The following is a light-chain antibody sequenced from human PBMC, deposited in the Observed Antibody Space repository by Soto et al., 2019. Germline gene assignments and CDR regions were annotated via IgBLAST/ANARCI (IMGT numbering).Light chain of an antibody. CDR2: SSD. Sequence: QSVLTQPPSASGTPGQRVTISCSGSSSNIGGNTVNWYQQFSGTAPKLLIYSSDQRPSRVPDRFSGSQSGTSASLAISGLQSEDEADYFCAAWDDSLNVWLFGGGTKLTVL. V-gene: IGLV1-44*01. J-gene: IGLJ3*02. CDR1: SSNIGGNT. CDR3: AAWDDSLNVWL.